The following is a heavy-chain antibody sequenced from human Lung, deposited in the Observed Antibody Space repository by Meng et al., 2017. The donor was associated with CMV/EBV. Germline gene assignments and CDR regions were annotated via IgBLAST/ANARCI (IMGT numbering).Heavy chain of an antibody. D-gene: IGHD2-2*01. J-gene: IGHJ5*01. CDR1: GITFKTYT. CDR3: AKTAVFEKIVVVPTAIDA. Sequence: GGSLRLSCGASGITFKTYTMNWVRQAPGQGLEWVSSISATSSSIYYADSVKGRFTIARDNAKDTLFLQMNSLGVEDTAKYYCAKTAVFEKIVVVPTAIDAWGRGTLVTVSS. CDR2: ISATSSSI. V-gene: IGHV3-21*04.